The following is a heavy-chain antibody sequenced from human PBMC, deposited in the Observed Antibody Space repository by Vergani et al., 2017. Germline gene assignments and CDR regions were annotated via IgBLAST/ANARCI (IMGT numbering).Heavy chain of an antibody. CDR3: ARDLRLLYNRFDP. J-gene: IGHJ5*02. CDR2: IHPADSDT. D-gene: IGHD1-14*01. Sequence: EVQLVQSGAEVKKPGESLKISCQISGYSFTNYWIGWVRQMPGKGLEWMGIIHPADSDTRYSPSFQGQVTISVDKSISTAYLQRSSLRASDSAMYYCARDLRLLYNRFDPWGQGTLVTVSS. CDR1: GYSFTNYW. V-gene: IGHV5-51*01.